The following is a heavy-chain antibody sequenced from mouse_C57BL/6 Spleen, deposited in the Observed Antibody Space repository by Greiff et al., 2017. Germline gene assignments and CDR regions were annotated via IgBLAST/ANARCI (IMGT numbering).Heavy chain of an antibody. CDR3: ARGDYGSSYPYYFDC. Sequence: QVQLKESGAELARPGASVKLSCKASGYTFTSYGISWVKQRTGQGLEWIGEIYPRSGNTYYNEKFKGKATLTADKSSSTAYMELRSLTSEDSAVYFCARGDYGSSYPYYFDCWGQGTTLTVSS. D-gene: IGHD1-1*01. CDR1: GYTFTSYG. J-gene: IGHJ2*01. V-gene: IGHV1-81*01. CDR2: IYPRSGNT.